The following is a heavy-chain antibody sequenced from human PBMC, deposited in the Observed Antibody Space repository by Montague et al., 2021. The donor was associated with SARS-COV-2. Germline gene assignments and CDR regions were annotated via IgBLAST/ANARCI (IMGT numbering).Heavy chain of an antibody. CDR2: KFYSGSA. D-gene: IGHD3-22*01. CDR3: ARVRDSSGHDD. J-gene: IGHJ4*02. Sequence: KFYSGSAYYSPSLESRSTISIDTSKNHFSLRLTSVTAADTAVYYCARVRDSSGHDDWGQGTLVTVS. V-gene: IGHV4-30-4*01.